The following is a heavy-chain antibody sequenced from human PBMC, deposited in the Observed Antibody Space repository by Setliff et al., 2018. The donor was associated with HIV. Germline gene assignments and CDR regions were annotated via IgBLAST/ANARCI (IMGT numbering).Heavy chain of an antibody. CDR1: GFTFSTYA. J-gene: IGHJ4*02. CDR2: SISGSGYK. Sequence: LSLTCVASGFTFSTYAINWVRLAPGKGLEWVSSISGSGYKYYADSVKGRFTISRDNAKNTLFLQMNSLRAEDTAVYYCARLPQDVRSSIDFWGQGTLVTVSS. D-gene: IGHD6-6*01. V-gene: IGHV3-21*01. CDR3: ARLPQDVRSSIDF.